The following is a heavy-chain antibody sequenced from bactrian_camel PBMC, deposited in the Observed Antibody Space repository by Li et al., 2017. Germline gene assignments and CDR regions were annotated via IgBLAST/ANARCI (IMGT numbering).Heavy chain of an antibody. CDR3: AAEGALNGGICYGNPNY. J-gene: IGHJ4*01. Sequence: VQLVESGGGLVQPGGSLRLSCEASGFPFSNYAMYWVRQAPGKGLEWVSSISNLGGDTYYADFVKGRFTVSRDNAKSGSYLQLNSLETEDTAMYYCAAEGALNGGICYGNPNYWGQGTQVTVS. V-gene: IGHV3S35*01. CDR2: ISNLGGDT. CDR1: GFPFSNYA. D-gene: IGHD5*01.